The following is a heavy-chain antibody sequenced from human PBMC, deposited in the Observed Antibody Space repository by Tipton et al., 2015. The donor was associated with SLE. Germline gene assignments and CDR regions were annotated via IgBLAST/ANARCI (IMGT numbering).Heavy chain of an antibody. CDR2: IYYSGST. D-gene: IGHD6-19*01. V-gene: IGHV4-59*12. J-gene: IGHJ4*02. Sequence: LRLSCTVSGGSISSYYWSWIRQPPGKGLEWIGYIYYSGSTNYNPSLKSRVTMSVDTSKNQFSLKLSSVTAADTAVYYCARETSSLFDYWGQGTLVTVSS. CDR1: GGSISSYY. CDR3: ARETSSLFDY.